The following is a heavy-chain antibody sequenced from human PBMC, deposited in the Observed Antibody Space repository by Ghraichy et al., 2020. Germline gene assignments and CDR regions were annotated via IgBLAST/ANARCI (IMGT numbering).Heavy chain of an antibody. CDR2: IIPIFGTA. V-gene: IGHV1-69*01. J-gene: IGHJ5*02. Sequence: VKVSCKASGGTFSSYAISWVRQAPGQGLEWMGGIIPIFGTANYAQKFQGRVTITADESTSTAYMELSSLRSEDTAVYYCAMGRVKSGGWFDPWGQGTLVTVSS. D-gene: IGHD2-15*01. CDR3: AMGRVKSGGWFDP. CDR1: GGTFSSYA.